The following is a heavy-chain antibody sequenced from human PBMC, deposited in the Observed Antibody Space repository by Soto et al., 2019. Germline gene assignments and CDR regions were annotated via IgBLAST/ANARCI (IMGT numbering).Heavy chain of an antibody. CDR2: INQDGSDK. D-gene: IGHD3-22*01. CDR3: ARDPYDSGGYAAFDI. J-gene: IGHJ3*02. V-gene: IGHV3-7*04. Sequence: EVQLVESGGGLVQPGGSLRLSCVAPGITLSSSWMTWVRQAPGKGLEWVANINQDGSDKYYVDSVKGRVTISRDNAKNSLYLQMDSLSADDTAVYYCARDPYDSGGYAAFDIWGQGTMVSVSS. CDR1: GITLSSSW.